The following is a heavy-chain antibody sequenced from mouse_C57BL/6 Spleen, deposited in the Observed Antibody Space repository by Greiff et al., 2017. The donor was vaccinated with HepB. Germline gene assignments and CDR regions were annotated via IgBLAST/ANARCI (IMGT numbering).Heavy chain of an antibody. D-gene: IGHD2-3*01. V-gene: IGHV3-6*01. CDR1: GYSITSGYY. J-gene: IGHJ2*01. CDR2: ISYDGSN. CDR3: ARGDGYYPLDY. Sequence: EVQLVESGPGLVKPSQSLSLTCSVTGYSITSGYYWNWIRQFPGNKLEWMGYISYDGSNNYNPSLTNRISITRDTSKNQFFLKLNSVTTEDTATYYCARGDGYYPLDYWGQGTTLTVSS.